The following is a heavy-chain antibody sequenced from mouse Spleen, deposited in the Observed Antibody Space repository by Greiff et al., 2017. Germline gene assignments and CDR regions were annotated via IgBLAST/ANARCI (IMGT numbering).Heavy chain of an antibody. D-gene: IGHD2-3*01. CDR1: GFTFSSFG. V-gene: IGHV5-17*02. CDR3: ARGYYPSMDY. CDR2: ISSGSSTI. J-gene: IGHJ4*01. Sequence: EVKLVESGGGLVQPGGSRKLSCAASGFTFSSFGMHWVRQAPEKGLEWVAYISSGSSTIYYADTVKGRFTISRDNPKNTLFLQMTSLRSEDTAMYDCARGYYPSMDYWGQGTSVTVSS.